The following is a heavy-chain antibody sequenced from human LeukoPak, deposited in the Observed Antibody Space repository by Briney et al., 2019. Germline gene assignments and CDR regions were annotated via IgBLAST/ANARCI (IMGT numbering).Heavy chain of an antibody. CDR1: GYPFRNYY. CDR2: NNPSDDSA. V-gene: IGHV1-46*01. CDR3: ARVGYCSSTSCPNDGYYYYMDV. Sequence: ASVKVSCKASGYPFRNYYIHWVRQAPGQGLEWMGINNPSDDSASYAQKFQGRVTLTRDMSTTTVYMELSSLRSEDTAVYYCARVGYCSSTSCPNDGYYYYMDVWGKGTTVTVSS. J-gene: IGHJ6*03. D-gene: IGHD2-2*01.